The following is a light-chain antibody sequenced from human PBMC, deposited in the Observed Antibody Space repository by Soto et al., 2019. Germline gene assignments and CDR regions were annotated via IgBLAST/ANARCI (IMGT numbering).Light chain of an antibody. CDR1: QSVSSSY. CDR3: QQYGSSPWT. V-gene: IGKV3-20*01. J-gene: IGKJ1*01. CDR2: GAS. Sequence: EIVLTQCPGTLSLCPWETAPLSXVASQSVSSSYLAWYQQKPGQAPRLLIYGASSRATGIPDRFSGSGSGTDFTLTISRLEPEDFAVYYCQQYGSSPWTFGQGTKVDNK.